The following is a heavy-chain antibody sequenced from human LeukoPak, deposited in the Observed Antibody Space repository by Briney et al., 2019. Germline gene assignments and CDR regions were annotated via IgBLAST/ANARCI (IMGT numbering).Heavy chain of an antibody. Sequence: PSETLSLTCTVSGGSISTYYWSWIRQPPGKGLEWIGYIYSSGRTNYDPSLKSRVTISIDTSKNQFSLKLSSVTAADTAVYYCARGALASRYHFDHWGQGTMVSVPS. CDR2: IYSSGRT. V-gene: IGHV4-4*08. CDR3: ARGALASRYHFDH. D-gene: IGHD2-2*02. CDR1: GGSISTYY. J-gene: IGHJ4*02.